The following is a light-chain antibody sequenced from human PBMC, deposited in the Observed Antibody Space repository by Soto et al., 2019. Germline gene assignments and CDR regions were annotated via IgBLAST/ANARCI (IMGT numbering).Light chain of an antibody. J-gene: IGKJ4*01. V-gene: IGKV1-9*01. Sequence: IQLTQSPSSLSAYVGDRVSITCRASQCINTFLAWYQHKPGKAPKLLIYAASTLQSGVPSRFSGSGSGTDFTLTISSLQPEDFATYYCQQLESYPSTFGGGTKVDIK. CDR2: AAS. CDR3: QQLESYPST. CDR1: QCINTF.